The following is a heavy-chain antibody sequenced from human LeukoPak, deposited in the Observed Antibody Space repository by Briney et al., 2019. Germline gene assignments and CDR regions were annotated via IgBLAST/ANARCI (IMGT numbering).Heavy chain of an antibody. V-gene: IGHV3-30*02. J-gene: IGHJ4*02. CDR3: AKTSSTSFPAPLDY. Sequence: PGGSLRLSCAASGFTFSSYGMNWVRQAPGKGLEWVAFIRYDGSNKYYADSVKGRFTISRDNSKNTLYLQMNSLRAEDTAVYYCAKTSSTSFPAPLDYWGQGTLVTVSS. CDR2: IRYDGSNK. D-gene: IGHD2-2*01. CDR1: GFTFSSYG.